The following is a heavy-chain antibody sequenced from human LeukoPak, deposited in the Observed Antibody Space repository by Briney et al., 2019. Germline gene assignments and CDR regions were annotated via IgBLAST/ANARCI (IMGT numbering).Heavy chain of an antibody. Sequence: GGSLRLSCAASGLTFSNYGMHWVRRAPGKGLEWVAVIGFGGDNEYYADSVKGRFAISRDNSRNTLYLQMNSLRAEDTAIYYCAKDMTKTGSGMDVWGQGTTVAVSS. D-gene: IGHD3-16*01. CDR1: GLTFSNYG. J-gene: IGHJ6*02. V-gene: IGHV3-33*06. CDR2: IGFGGDNE. CDR3: AKDMTKTGSGMDV.